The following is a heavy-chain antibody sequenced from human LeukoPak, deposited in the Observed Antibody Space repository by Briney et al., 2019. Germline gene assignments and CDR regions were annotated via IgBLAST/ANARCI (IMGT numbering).Heavy chain of an antibody. CDR2: INPSGGST. Sequence: GSVKVSCKASGYTFTSYYMHWVGQAPGQGLEWMGIINPSGGSTSYAQKFQGRVTMTRDTSTSTVYMELSSLRSEDTAVYYCAREGYSSSFGNWFDPWGQGTLVTVYS. D-gene: IGHD6-13*01. CDR1: GYTFTSYY. J-gene: IGHJ5*02. CDR3: AREGYSSSFGNWFDP. V-gene: IGHV1-46*01.